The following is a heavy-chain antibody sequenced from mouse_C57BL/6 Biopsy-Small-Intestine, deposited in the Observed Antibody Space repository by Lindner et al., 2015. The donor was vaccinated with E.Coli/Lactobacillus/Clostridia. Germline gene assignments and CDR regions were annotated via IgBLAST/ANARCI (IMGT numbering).Heavy chain of an antibody. CDR1: GFSLSNYV. Sequence: SVKVSCKAFGFSLSNYVITWVRQAPRQGLEWMGWISAYNDNANYAQNLQGRVTMTKDTSTSTAYMELRSLRSEDTAVYRCARAQLAVAGGAHYGMDVWGQGTSVTVSS. D-gene: IGHD4-1*02. CDR2: ISAYNDNA. CDR3: ARAQLAVAGGAHYGMDV. V-gene: IGHV1-79*01. J-gene: IGHJ4*01.